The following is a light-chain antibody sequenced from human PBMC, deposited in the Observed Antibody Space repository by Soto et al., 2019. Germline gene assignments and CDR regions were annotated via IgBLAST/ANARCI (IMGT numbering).Light chain of an antibody. V-gene: IGKV1-5*03. CDR2: KAS. CDR3: QHYKTYSRT. CDR1: QNIDTW. Sequence: DIQMTQSPSTLSASVGDRVTITCRASQNIDTWLAWYQQKPGKPPTLLMYKASILESGVPSRFSGSGSETEFTLTISSLQTDDFATYYCQHYKTYSRTFGQGNKVDI. J-gene: IGKJ1*01.